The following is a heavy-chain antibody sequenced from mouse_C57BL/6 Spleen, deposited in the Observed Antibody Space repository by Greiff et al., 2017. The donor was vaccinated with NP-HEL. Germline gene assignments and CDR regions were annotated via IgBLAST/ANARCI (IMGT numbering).Heavy chain of an antibody. CDR1: GYTFTSYW. D-gene: IGHD2-2*01. Sequence: VQLQQSGAELVMPGASVKLSCKASGYTFTSYWMHWVKQRPGQGLEWIGEIDPSDSYTNYNQKFKGKSTLTVDKSSSTAYMQLSSLTSEDSAVYYCARPYGYDVGFAYWGQGTLVTVSA. CDR2: IDPSDSYT. V-gene: IGHV1-69*01. CDR3: ARPYGYDVGFAY. J-gene: IGHJ3*01.